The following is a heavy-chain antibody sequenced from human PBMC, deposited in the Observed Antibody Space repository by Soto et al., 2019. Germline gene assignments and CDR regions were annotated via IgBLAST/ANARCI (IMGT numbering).Heavy chain of an antibody. J-gene: IGHJ4*01. CDR1: GGSISSGGYS. Sequence: QLQLQESGSGLVKPSQTLSLTCAVSGGSISSGGYSWSWIRQPPGKGLEWIGYIYHSGSTYYNPSIKSRVTISVDRSKPQFSLKLRSGTAAATAVYYCARGVYARSIDYWGHGTLVTVSS. V-gene: IGHV4-30-2*01. D-gene: IGHD3-22*01. CDR2: IYHSGST. CDR3: ARGVYARSIDY.